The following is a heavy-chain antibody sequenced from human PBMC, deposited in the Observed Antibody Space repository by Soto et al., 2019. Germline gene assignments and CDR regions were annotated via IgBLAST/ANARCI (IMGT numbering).Heavy chain of an antibody. J-gene: IGHJ3*02. CDR3: ARGSEGGGTESAFHI. CDR2: IIPILDVL. D-gene: IGHD2-15*01. Sequence: ASVKVSCKTSGGTFSTYTVSWVRQAPGQGLEWIGRIIPILDVLTYAQKFQGRVTITADKSTSTAYLELTSLKSGDTAVYYCARGSEGGGTESAFHIWGQGTMVTVSS. V-gene: IGHV1-69*02. CDR1: GGTFSTYT.